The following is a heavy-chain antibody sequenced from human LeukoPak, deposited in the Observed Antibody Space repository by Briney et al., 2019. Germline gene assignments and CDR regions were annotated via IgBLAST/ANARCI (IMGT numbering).Heavy chain of an antibody. D-gene: IGHD5-12*01. CDR1: GFTFSSYA. CDR2: ISGSGGST. V-gene: IGHV3-23*01. CDR3: ARDETPTNGYDSYDF. J-gene: IGHJ4*02. Sequence: GGSLRLSCAASGFTFSSYAMSWVRQAPGKGLEWVSAISGSGGSTYYADSVKGRFTISRDNSKNTLYLQMNSLRAEDTAVYYCARDETPTNGYDSYDFWGQGTLVTVST.